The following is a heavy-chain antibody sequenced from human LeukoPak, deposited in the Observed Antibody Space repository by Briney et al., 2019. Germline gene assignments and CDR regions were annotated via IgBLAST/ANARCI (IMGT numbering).Heavy chain of an antibody. CDR2: MHSSGST. V-gene: IGHV4-4*07. CDR3: ARGTYVRHV. J-gene: IGHJ6*02. CDR1: GGSISSNY. Sequence: PSETLSLTCTVSGGSISSNYWRGVRQPAGKGLEWIGRMHSSGSTDYNPSLKSRGTMSADTSKNQFSLILTSVPAADTDIYSCARGTYVRHVSGQGTTVTVSS.